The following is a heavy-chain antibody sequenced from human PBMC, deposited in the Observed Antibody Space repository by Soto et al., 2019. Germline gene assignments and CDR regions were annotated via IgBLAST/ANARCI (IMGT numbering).Heavy chain of an antibody. V-gene: IGHV3-21*01. CDR2: ISSSSSYI. J-gene: IGHJ4*02. CDR1: GFTFSSYS. CDR3: ARDFAQVAPSDY. Sequence: GGSLRLSCAASGFTFSSYSMNWVRQAPGKGLEWVSSISSSSSYIYYADSVKGRFTISRDNAKNSLYLQMNSLRAEDTAVYYCARDFAQVAPSDYWGLGTLVTASS.